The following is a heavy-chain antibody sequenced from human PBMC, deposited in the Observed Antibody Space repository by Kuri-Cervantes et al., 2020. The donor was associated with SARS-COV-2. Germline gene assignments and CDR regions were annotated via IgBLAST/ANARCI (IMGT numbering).Heavy chain of an antibody. CDR3: ARDRLGLLWFGEPKRYGMDV. V-gene: IGHV4-30-2*05. J-gene: IGHJ6*02. Sequence: SQTLSLTCAVSGGSISSGGYSWSWIRQSPGKGLEWIGYTYPSGHTYYHPSLRSRVTISLDTSQNHFSLKLNSVTAADTAVYYCARDRLGLLWFGEPKRYGMDVWGQGTTVTVSS. CDR1: GGSISSGGYS. CDR2: TYPSGHT. D-gene: IGHD3-10*01.